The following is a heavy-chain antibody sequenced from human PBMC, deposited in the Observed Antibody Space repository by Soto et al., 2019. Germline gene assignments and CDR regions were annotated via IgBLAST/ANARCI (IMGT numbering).Heavy chain of an antibody. D-gene: IGHD6-19*01. CDR1: GFTFSSYA. V-gene: IGHV3-64*01. Sequence: GGSLRLSCAASGFTFSSYAMHWVRQAPGKGLEYVSAISSNGDSTYYANSVKGRFTISRDNSKNTLHLQMVSLRAEDMAVYYCRREVGYSSGWPHFDYWGRGTLVTVSS. CDR2: ISSNGDST. J-gene: IGHJ4*02. CDR3: RREVGYSSGWPHFDY.